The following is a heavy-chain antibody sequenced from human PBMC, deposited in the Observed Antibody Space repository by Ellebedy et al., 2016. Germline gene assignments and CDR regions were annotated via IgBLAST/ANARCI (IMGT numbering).Heavy chain of an antibody. V-gene: IGHV1-3*01. Sequence: ASVKVSXXASGYTFTSYAMHWVRQAPGQRLEWMGWINAGNGNTKYSQKFQGRVTITRDTSASTAYMELSSLRSEDTAVYYCARAPGLLPNWFDPWGQGTLVTVSS. CDR2: INAGNGNT. D-gene: IGHD2-15*01. J-gene: IGHJ5*02. CDR1: GYTFTSYA. CDR3: ARAPGLLPNWFDP.